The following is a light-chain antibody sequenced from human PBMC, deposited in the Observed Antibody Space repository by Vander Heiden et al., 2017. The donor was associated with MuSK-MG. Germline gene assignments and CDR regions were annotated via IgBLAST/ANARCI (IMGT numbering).Light chain of an antibody. V-gene: IGKV1-33*01. CDR3: QQYDNTPIT. Sequence: DIQMTQSPSSLSASVGDRVTITCQASQSISNYLNWYQQKPGKAPKLLIYDASNLESGVPSRFSGSGSGTDFTLTISSLQPEDIATYYCQQYDNTPITFGEGTKVEIK. CDR1: QSISNY. CDR2: DAS. J-gene: IGKJ4*01.